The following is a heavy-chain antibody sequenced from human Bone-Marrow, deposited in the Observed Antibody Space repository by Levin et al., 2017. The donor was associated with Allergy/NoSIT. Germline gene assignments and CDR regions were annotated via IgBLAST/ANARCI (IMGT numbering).Heavy chain of an antibody. CDR2: ISNNGGRT. V-gene: IGHV3-64D*06. J-gene: IGHJ4*02. D-gene: IGHD4-17*01. CDR1: GFTFNKNT. CDR3: VKNGDYGELGS. Sequence: PGGSLRLSCSASGFTFNKNTMQWVRQAPGKGLEHVSAISNNGGRTYYIDSVKGRFTISRDNSKNTLYLQMSSLRPEDTAIYYCVKNGDYGELGSWGQGALVTVSS.